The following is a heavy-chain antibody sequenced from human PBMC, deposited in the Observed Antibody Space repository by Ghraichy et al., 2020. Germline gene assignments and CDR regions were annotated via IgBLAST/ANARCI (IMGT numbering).Heavy chain of an antibody. CDR2: ISSSTSYI. J-gene: IGHJ6*02. V-gene: IGHV3-21*01. Sequence: GGSLRLSCSASGFTFSTYSMNWVRQTPGKGLEWVSSISSSTSYISYADSVKGRFTISRDNAKNSLYLQMNSLRAEDSAVYYCGRADTPTVTHYYGLDVWGQGTTVTVSS. CDR1: GFTFSTYS. CDR3: GRADTPTVTHYYGLDV. D-gene: IGHD5-18*01.